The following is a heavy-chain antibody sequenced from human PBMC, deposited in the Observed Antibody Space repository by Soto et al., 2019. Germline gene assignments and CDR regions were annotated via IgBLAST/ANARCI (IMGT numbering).Heavy chain of an antibody. CDR1: GGTFSSYA. CDR3: ARGFGELSAPLDY. D-gene: IGHD3-10*01. Sequence: SVKVSCKASGGTFSSYAISWVRQAPGQGLEWMGGIIPILGTANYAQKFQGRVTITADESTSTAYMELSSLRSEDTAVYYCARGFGELSAPLDYWGQGTLVTVSS. J-gene: IGHJ4*02. CDR2: IIPILGTA. V-gene: IGHV1-69*13.